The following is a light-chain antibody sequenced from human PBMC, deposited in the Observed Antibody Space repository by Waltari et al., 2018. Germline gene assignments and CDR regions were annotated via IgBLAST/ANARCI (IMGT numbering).Light chain of an antibody. CDR3: SSYAGSNNFVV. V-gene: IGLV2-8*01. CDR2: EVS. CDR1: SSDVGGYNY. Sequence: QSALTQPPSASGSPGRSVTISCTGTSSDVGGYNYVSWYQQHPGKAPKLMIYEVSKRPSGVPDRFSDSKSGNTASLTVSGLQAEDEADYYCSSYAGSNNFVVFGGGTRLTVL. J-gene: IGLJ2*01.